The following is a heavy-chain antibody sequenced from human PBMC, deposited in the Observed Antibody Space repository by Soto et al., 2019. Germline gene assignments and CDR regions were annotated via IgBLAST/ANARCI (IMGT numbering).Heavy chain of an antibody. Sequence: ASVKVSCKASGYTFTRSGISWVRQAPGQGPEWMGWISSYNGDTNYALTFQGRVTMTTDTSTSTAYMELRSLRSDDTAVYYCAREGVVPYYYYGMDVWGQGTPVTVSS. CDR1: GYTFTRSG. J-gene: IGHJ6*02. D-gene: IGHD2-15*01. CDR2: ISSYNGDT. V-gene: IGHV1-18*01. CDR3: AREGVVPYYYYGMDV.